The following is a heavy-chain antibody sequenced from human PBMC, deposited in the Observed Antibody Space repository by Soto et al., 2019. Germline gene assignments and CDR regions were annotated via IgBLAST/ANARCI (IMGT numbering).Heavy chain of an antibody. CDR1: GGSFSGYY. CDR2: INHSGST. CDR3: ARGGRGYSYGAPQKYYYYYYYMDV. Sequence: SETLSLTCAVYGGSFSGYYWSWIRQPPGKGLEWIGEINHSGSTNYNPSLKSRVTISVDTSKNQFSLKLSSVTAADTAVYYCARGGRGYSYGAPQKYYYYYYYMDVWGKGTTVTVS. V-gene: IGHV4-34*01. D-gene: IGHD5-18*01. J-gene: IGHJ6*03.